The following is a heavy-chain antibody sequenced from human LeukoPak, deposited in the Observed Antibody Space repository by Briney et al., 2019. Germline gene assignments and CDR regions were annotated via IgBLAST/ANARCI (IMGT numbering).Heavy chain of an antibody. V-gene: IGHV3-21*01. CDR2: ISSSSSYI. J-gene: IGHJ3*02. Sequence: GGSLRLSCAASGFTFSSYSMNWVRQAPGKGLGWVSSISSSSSYIYYADSVKGRFTISRDNAKNSLYLQMNSLRAEDTAVYYCARGGNGCSGTDAFDIWGQGTMVTVSS. D-gene: IGHD6-13*01. CDR1: GFTFSSYS. CDR3: ARGGNGCSGTDAFDI.